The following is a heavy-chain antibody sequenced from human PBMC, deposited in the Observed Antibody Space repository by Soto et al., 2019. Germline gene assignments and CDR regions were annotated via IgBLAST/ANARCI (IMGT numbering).Heavy chain of an antibody. CDR3: ARDFVVGAITYYYYGMDV. V-gene: IGHV3-66*01. CDR2: IYSGGST. CDR1: GFTVSSNY. D-gene: IGHD1-26*01. Sequence: EVQLVESGGGLVQPGGSLRLSCAASGFTVSSNYMSWVRQAPGKGLEWVSVIYSGGSTYYADSVKGRFTISRDNSKNTLYLQMNSLRAEDTAVYYCARDFVVGAITYYYYGMDVWGQGTTVTVSS. J-gene: IGHJ6*02.